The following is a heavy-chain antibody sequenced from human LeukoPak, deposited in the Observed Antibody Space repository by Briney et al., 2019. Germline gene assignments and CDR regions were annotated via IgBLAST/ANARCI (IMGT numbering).Heavy chain of an antibody. CDR1: GFTFSDSW. CDR2: IKSKSDDGTI. CDR3: STDPRD. J-gene: IGHJ4*02. V-gene: IGHV3-15*01. Sequence: GGSLRLSCVASGFTFSDSWMSWVRQAPGKGLEWVARIKSKSDDGTIDYVAPVKGRFTISRDDSKNTLYLEMNSLKTEDTAVYYCSTDPRDWGQGTLVTVSS.